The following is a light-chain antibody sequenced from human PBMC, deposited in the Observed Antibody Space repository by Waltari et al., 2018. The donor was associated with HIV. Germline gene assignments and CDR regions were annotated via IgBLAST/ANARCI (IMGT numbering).Light chain of an antibody. CDR1: QSISNL. V-gene: IGKV1-5*03. Sequence: DIQMTQSPSTLSASVGETVTITCRASQSISNLLAWYQQKPGKAPNLLIYKASSLKSGVPSRFSGSGSGTEFTLTISRLQPDDSATYFCQQHDNFLGTFGQGTKVEIK. J-gene: IGKJ1*01. CDR3: QQHDNFLGT. CDR2: KAS.